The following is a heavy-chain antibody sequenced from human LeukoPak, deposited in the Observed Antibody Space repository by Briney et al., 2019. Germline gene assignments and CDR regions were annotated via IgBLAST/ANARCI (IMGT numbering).Heavy chain of an antibody. CDR3: ARHGYNTRSPFDY. V-gene: IGHV4-59*08. Sequence: SETLSLTCTVSGGSISNYYWSWIRQPPGKGLEWIGYIYYSGSTNYNPSLKSRVTISVDTSKNQFSLKLSPVTAADTAVYYCARHGYNTRSPFDYWGQGTLVTVSS. CDR1: GGSISNYY. CDR2: IYYSGST. J-gene: IGHJ4*02. D-gene: IGHD5-24*01.